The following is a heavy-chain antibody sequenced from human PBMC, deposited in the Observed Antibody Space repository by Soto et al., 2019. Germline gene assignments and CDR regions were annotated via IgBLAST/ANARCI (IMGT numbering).Heavy chain of an antibody. V-gene: IGHV4-34*01. Sequence: PSETLSLTCAVYGGSFSGYYWSWIRQPPGKGLEWIGEINHSGSTNYNPSLKSRVTISVDTSKNQFSLKLSSVTAADTAVYYCATRSRYCSGGSCFSGDTDFDYWGQGTLVTVSS. CDR1: GGSFSGYY. D-gene: IGHD2-15*01. CDR3: ATRSRYCSGGSCFSGDTDFDY. CDR2: INHSGST. J-gene: IGHJ4*02.